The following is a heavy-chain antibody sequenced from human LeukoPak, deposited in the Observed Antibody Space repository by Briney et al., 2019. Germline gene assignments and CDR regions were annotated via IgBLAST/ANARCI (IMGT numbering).Heavy chain of an antibody. V-gene: IGHV4-59*01. CDR3: VKSNSRYQPWTLDI. CDR2: IFYNEGT. J-gene: IGHJ3*02. Sequence: KPSETLSLTCTVSGGSISSDYWNWIRQPPGKGLEWVGYIFYNEGTSYNPSLKSRVTISVDTSNNQLSLKVNSVTAADTAMYYCVKSNSRYQPWTLDIWGRGTMVTVSS. CDR1: GGSISSDY. D-gene: IGHD2-2*01.